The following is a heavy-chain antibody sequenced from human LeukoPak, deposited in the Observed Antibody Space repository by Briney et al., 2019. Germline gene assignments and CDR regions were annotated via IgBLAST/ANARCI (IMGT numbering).Heavy chain of an antibody. CDR3: ARHGAFYYCDY. CDR1: GGSIISYY. CDR2: LYYSGNT. J-gene: IGHJ4*02. D-gene: IGHD1-26*01. V-gene: IGHV4-59*08. Sequence: SETLSLTCTVSGGSIISYYWSWIRQPPGKGLEWIGYLYYSGNTNYNPSLKSRVTISVDTSKNQFSLKLSSVTTADTAVYYCARHGAFYYCDYWGQGTLVTVSS.